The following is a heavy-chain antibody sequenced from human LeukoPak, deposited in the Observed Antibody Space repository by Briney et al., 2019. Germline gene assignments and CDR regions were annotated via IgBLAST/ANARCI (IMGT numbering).Heavy chain of an antibody. CDR1: GFIVSSNY. CDR3: ARDLCRGTEY. D-gene: IGHD2/OR15-2a*01. CDR2: IYSGGTT. V-gene: IGHV3-53*01. Sequence: GGSLRLSCAASGFIVSSNYMSWVRQAPGKGLEWVSVIYSGGTTYYADSVKGRFTISRDNSKNTVYLQMNSLRVEDTAVYYCARDLCRGTEYWGQGTLVTVSS. J-gene: IGHJ4*02.